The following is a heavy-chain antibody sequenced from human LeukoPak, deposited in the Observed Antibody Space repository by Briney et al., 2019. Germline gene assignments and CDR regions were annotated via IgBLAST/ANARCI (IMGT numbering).Heavy chain of an antibody. D-gene: IGHD1-1*01. CDR3: ARGYNGYYYGMDV. CDR2: INHSGST. J-gene: IGHJ6*02. Sequence: NPSETLSLTCAVYGGSFSGYYWSWIRQPPGKGLEWIGEINHSGSTNYNPSLKSRVTISVDTSKNQFSLKLSSVTAADTAVYYCARGYNGYYYGMDVRGQGTTVTVSS. V-gene: IGHV4-34*01. CDR1: GGSFSGYY.